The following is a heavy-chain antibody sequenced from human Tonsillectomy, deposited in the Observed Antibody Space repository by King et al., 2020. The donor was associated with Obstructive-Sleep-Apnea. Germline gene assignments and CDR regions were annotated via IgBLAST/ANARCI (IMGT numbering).Heavy chain of an antibody. CDR3: ARGAGSSSSLDC. CDR2: IYYSGST. CDR1: GGSVSSGGYY. Sequence: QLQESGPGLVKPSETLSLTCTVSGGSVSSGGYYWSWIRQPPGKGLEWIGYIYYSGSTNYNSSLKSRVTMSVDTSTHHFSLKLSSVTAADTAVYYCARGAGSSSSLDCWGQGILVTVSS. V-gene: IGHV4-61*03. J-gene: IGHJ4*02. D-gene: IGHD6-6*01.